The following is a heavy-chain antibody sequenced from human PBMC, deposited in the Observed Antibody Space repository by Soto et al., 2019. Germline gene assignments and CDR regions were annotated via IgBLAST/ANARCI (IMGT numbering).Heavy chain of an antibody. Sequence: SETLSLTCIVSGVSLSSSSYYWAWIRQPPGTGLEGIGEINDSGSTNYNPSLKSRVTISVDTSKNQFSLKLTSVTAADTAVYYCARDKITGDFDTWGQGTLLTVSS. V-gene: IGHV4-39*07. J-gene: IGHJ4*02. CDR1: GVSLSSSSYY. D-gene: IGHD3-10*01. CDR2: INDSGST. CDR3: ARDKITGDFDT.